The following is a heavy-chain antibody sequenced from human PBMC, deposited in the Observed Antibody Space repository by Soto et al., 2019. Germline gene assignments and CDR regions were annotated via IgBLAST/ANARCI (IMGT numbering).Heavy chain of an antibody. D-gene: IGHD1-26*01. Sequence: QVQLQQWGAGLLKPSETLSLTCAVYGGSFSGYYWSWIRQPPGKGLEWIGEINHSGSTNYNPSLKSRVTISVDTSQNPFALKLSSVTAAATAVYCFAIGLGRIFDYWGQGTRVYFS. CDR1: GGSFSGYY. CDR3: AIGLGRIFDY. J-gene: IGHJ4*02. V-gene: IGHV4-34*01. CDR2: INHSGST.